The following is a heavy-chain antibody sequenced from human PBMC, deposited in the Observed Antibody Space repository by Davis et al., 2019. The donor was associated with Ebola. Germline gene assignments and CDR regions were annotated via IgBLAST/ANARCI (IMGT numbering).Heavy chain of an antibody. CDR2: IYPGDSDT. J-gene: IGHJ4*02. V-gene: IGHV5-51*01. Sequence: GESLKISCKGSGYSFTTFWIVWVRQMPGKGLEWMGVIYPGDSDTRYSPSFQGQVTISADKSISTAYLQWSSLKASDTAMYYCARQGGGSGRFTSFDYWGQGTLVTVSS. CDR1: GYSFTTFW. D-gene: IGHD1-26*01. CDR3: ARQGGGSGRFTSFDY.